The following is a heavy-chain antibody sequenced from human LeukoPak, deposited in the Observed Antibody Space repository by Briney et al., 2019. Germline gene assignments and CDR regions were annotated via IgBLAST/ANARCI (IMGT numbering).Heavy chain of an antibody. D-gene: IGHD5-18*01. CDR3: GNTTVGYSSGQKPAWPVDY. V-gene: IGHV3-23*01. CDR1: GFTFGSHA. Sequence: GGSLRLSCEASGFTFGSHAMYWVRQAPGKGLEWVAGIFGSGGSPHYADSVKGRFTISRDNSRNTVYLQINSLRADDTAVYYCGNTTVGYSSGQKPAWPVDYWGQGTLVTVSS. CDR2: IFGSGGSP. J-gene: IGHJ4*02.